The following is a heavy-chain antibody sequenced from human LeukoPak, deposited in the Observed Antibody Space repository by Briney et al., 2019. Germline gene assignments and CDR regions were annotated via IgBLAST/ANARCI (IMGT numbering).Heavy chain of an antibody. CDR3: ARVQGYYYDSSGYYYDP. D-gene: IGHD3-22*01. Sequence: SETLSLTCTVSGGSISSGGYYWSWIRQHPGKGLEWIGYIYYSGSTYYNPSLKSRVTISVDTSKNQFSLKLSSVTAADTAVYYCARVQGYYYDSSGYYYDPWGQGTLVTVSS. CDR2: IYYSGST. V-gene: IGHV4-31*03. CDR1: GGSISSGGYY. J-gene: IGHJ5*02.